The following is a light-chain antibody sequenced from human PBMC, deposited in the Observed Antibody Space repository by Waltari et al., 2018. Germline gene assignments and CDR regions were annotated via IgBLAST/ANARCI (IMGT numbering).Light chain of an antibody. V-gene: IGKV1-5*03. CDR3: QHYNSYPSSWT. J-gene: IGKJ1*01. CDR2: KVS. CDR1: QTLDSW. Sequence: DIKMTQSPSTVSAFVGDRVTITCRASQTLDSWLAWYKQKPGKDPKILIYKVSLLESGVPSRFLRSGSATEVTLTISSLQPDVFVTYYYQHYNSYPSSWTVGQGTNVELK.